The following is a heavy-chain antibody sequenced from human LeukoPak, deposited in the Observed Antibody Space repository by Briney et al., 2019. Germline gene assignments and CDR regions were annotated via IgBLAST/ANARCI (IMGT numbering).Heavy chain of an antibody. Sequence: SETLSLTCAVYGGSISSYYWSWIRQPPGKGLEWIGYIYYSGSTNYNPSLKSRVTISVDTSKNQFSLKLSSVTAADTAVYYCARPSTNGYSYGMYYFDYWGQGTLVTVSS. CDR2: IYYSGST. D-gene: IGHD5-18*01. CDR3: ARPSTNGYSYGMYYFDY. J-gene: IGHJ4*02. CDR1: GGSISSYY. V-gene: IGHV4-59*08.